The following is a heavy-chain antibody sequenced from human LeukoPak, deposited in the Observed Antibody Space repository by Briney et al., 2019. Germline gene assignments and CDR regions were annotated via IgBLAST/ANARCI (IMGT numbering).Heavy chain of an antibody. J-gene: IGHJ3*02. CDR1: GFTFSGHW. CDR2: IKQDGSVQ. Sequence: GGSLRLSCAASGFTFSGHWMSWVRQAPGKGLQWVANIKQDGSVQYYVDSVEGRFTISRDNAENSLYLQMDSLRAEDTAVYYCAREGSGFDIWGQGTVVIVS. CDR3: AREGSGFDI. V-gene: IGHV3-7*01. D-gene: IGHD2-15*01.